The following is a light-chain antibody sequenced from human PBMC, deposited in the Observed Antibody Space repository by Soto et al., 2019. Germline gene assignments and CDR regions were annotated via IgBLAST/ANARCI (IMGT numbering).Light chain of an antibody. CDR1: SSDVGGYTY. CDR2: EVT. V-gene: IGLV2-8*01. Sequence: QSALTQPPSASGSPGQSVTISCTGTSSDVGGYTYVSWYQHHPGKAPKLIIYEVTARPSGVPDRFSASKSGNTASLTVSGLQAEDEADYYCSSYAGSNKVLFGGGTKLTVL. CDR3: SSYAGSNKVL. J-gene: IGLJ2*01.